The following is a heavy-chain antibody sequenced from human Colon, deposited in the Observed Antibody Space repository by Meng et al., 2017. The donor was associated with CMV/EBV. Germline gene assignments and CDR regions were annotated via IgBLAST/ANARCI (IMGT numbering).Heavy chain of an antibody. Sequence: SCVSSGLDFSSGWRNWVRQAPGKGLEGDGRIKREADGVTTDCAAPVKGRCGISRDDSKNTLYLKMNSMKIEDTAVYYCTSRRVTKNDYWGQGTLVTVSS. D-gene: IGHD4-17*01. V-gene: IGHV3-15*07. CDR1: GLDFSSGW. J-gene: IGHJ4*02. CDR3: TSRRVTKNDY. CDR2: IKREADGVTT.